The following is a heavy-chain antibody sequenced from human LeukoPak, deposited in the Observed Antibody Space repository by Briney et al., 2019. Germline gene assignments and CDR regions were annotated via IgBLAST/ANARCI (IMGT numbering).Heavy chain of an antibody. CDR3: ARTGGDCSSGLCYYAMDV. CDR1: GGSISGSH. CDR2: IHYTGST. Sequence: SETLSLTCLVSGGSISGSHWSWIRQPRGKRLEWIGYIHYTGSTDYNPSLRSRVTLSIDMSKNQFSLRLSSVTAADTAVYYCARTGGDCSSGLCYYAMDVWGQGTTVTVS. J-gene: IGHJ6*02. D-gene: IGHD2-21*02. V-gene: IGHV4-59*01.